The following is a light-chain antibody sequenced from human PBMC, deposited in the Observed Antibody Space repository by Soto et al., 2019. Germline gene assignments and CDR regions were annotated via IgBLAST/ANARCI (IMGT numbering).Light chain of an antibody. V-gene: IGKV1-5*01. CDR2: DAS. Sequence: DIQMTQSPSTLSASVGDRVTITCRASQSISYWLAWYQQKPGKAPKVLIYDASSLESGVPSRFSGSGSGTEFTLTINSLQPDDLATYYCQQYNTYWTLGQGTKV. CDR1: QSISYW. CDR3: QQYNTYWT. J-gene: IGKJ1*01.